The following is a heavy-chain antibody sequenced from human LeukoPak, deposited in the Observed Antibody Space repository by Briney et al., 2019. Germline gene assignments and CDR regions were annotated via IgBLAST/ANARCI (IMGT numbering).Heavy chain of an antibody. CDR3: ARQKLSSHYMDV. Sequence: GESLKISCKGSGYIITNYWIGWVRQKTGKGLEWMGIIYPGDSDTRYSASFQGQVTFSADKSNSTAYMQWSSLKASDTAIYYCARQKLSSHYMDVWGKGTTVTVSS. V-gene: IGHV5-51*01. CDR1: GYIITNYW. D-gene: IGHD6-13*01. CDR2: IYPGDSDT. J-gene: IGHJ6*03.